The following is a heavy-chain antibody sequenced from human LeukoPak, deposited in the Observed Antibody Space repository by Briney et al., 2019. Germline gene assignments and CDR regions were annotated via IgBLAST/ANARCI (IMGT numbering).Heavy chain of an antibody. Sequence: SQTLSLTCTVSGGSINGGNYYWTWLRQPAGKGLEWIGRICSSGSTNYNPSLKSRVTISVDTSKNQFSLKLSSVTAADTAVYYCARMVTMVRGPLLHYYYYYYMDVWGKGTTVTISS. J-gene: IGHJ6*03. D-gene: IGHD3-10*01. CDR3: ARMVTMVRGPLLHYYYYYYMDV. CDR1: GGSINGGNYY. V-gene: IGHV4-61*02. CDR2: ICSSGST.